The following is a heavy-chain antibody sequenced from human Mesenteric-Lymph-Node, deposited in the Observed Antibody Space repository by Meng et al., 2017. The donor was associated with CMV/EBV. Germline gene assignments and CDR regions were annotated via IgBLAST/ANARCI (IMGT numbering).Heavy chain of an antibody. D-gene: IGHD3-9*01. J-gene: IGHJ4*02. V-gene: IGHV4-34*01. CDR2: INHSGST. CDR3: ARGSSYDILTGYFDY. Sequence: GQVHRWGAGLLKPSGTLSVTCAVYGGSFSGYYWNWIRQSPEKGLEWIGEINHSGSTTYNPSFTSRIIISVDTSTNQISLNMSSVTAADMAVYYCARGSSYDILTGYFDYWGQGALVTVSS. CDR1: GGSFSGYY.